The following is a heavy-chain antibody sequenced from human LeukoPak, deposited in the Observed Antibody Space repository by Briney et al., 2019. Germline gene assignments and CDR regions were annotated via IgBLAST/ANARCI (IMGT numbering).Heavy chain of an antibody. V-gene: IGHV4-34*01. J-gene: IGHJ4*02. CDR3: ARRNWSFDY. CDR1: GGSFSGYY. Sequence: SETLSLTCAVYGGSFSGYYWSWIRQPPGKGLEWIGEINHSGSTNYNPSLKSRVTISVDTSKNQFSLKLSSVTAADTAVYYCARRNWSFDYWGQGTLVTASS. CDR2: INHSGST. D-gene: IGHD1-1*01.